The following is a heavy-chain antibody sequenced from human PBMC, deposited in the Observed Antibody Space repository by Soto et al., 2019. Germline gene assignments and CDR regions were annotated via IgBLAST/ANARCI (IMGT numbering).Heavy chain of an antibody. CDR2: IWYDGSNK. CDR3: ARDQDTSSGWYFPLENDAFDI. J-gene: IGHJ3*02. D-gene: IGHD6-19*01. V-gene: IGHV3-33*01. CDR1: GFTFSSYG. Sequence: GGSLRLSCAASGFTFSSYGMHWVRQAPGKGLEWVAVIWYDGSNKYYADSVKGRFTISRDNSKNTLYLQMNSLRAEDTAVYYCARDQDTSSGWYFPLENDAFDIWGQGTMVTVSS.